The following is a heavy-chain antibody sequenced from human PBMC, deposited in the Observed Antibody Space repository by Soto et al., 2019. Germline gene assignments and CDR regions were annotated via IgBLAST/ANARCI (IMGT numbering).Heavy chain of an antibody. V-gene: IGHV1-69*01. CDR2: IITMFNTA. D-gene: IGHD6-19*01. CDR1: GGSDVFNNYP. Sequence: QVQLVQSGAEIKKPASSVKVSCKASGGSDVFNNYPVSWVRQAPGQGLEWMGAIITMFNTADSAQRFLGRVTITADEFTTTVYMELTSLTSDDTAVYYCARHYPTAVSGAGWFDTWGQGTLVTVSS. CDR3: ARHYPTAVSGAGWFDT. J-gene: IGHJ5*02.